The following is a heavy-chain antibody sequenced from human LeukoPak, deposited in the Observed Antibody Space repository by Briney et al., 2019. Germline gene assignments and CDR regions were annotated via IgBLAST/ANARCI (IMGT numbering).Heavy chain of an antibody. Sequence: PGGSLRLSCAASGFTFSSYSMDWVRQAPGRGLEWVSSISSSSSYIYYADSVKGRFTISRDNAKNSLYLQMNSLRAEDTAVYYCARGYSSSWHHYYYMDVWGKGTTVTASS. J-gene: IGHJ6*03. CDR1: GFTFSSYS. V-gene: IGHV3-21*01. CDR3: ARGYSSSWHHYYYMDV. D-gene: IGHD6-13*01. CDR2: ISSSSSYI.